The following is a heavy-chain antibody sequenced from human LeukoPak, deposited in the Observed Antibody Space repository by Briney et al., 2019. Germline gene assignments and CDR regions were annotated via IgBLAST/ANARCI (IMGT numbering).Heavy chain of an antibody. D-gene: IGHD3-22*01. CDR1: GGTFSSYA. CDR2: IIPILGIA. J-gene: IGHJ4*02. CDR3: ARDLDSSKAPS. Sequence: SVKVSCKASGGTFSSYAISWVRQAPGQGLEWMGRIIPILGIANYAQRFQGRVTITADKSTSTAYMELSSLRSEDTAVYYCARDLDSSKAPSWGQGTLVTVSS. V-gene: IGHV1-69*04.